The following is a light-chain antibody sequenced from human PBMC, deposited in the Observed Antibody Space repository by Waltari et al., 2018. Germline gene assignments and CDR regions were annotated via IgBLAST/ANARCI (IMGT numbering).Light chain of an antibody. Sequence: EIVLTQSPGTLSLSPGERATLSCRASQSVSRALAWYQQKPGQAPRLLIYGASKRATGIPDRVSGSGSGTDFSLTISSLGPEDFAVYYCQHYLRLPATFGQGTKVEIK. V-gene: IGKV3-20*01. J-gene: IGKJ1*01. CDR3: QHYLRLPAT. CDR2: GAS. CDR1: QSVSRA.